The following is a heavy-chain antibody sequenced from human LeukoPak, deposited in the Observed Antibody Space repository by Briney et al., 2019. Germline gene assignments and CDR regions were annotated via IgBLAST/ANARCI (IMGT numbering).Heavy chain of an antibody. CDR2: TIPMFGSA. Sequence: SVKVSCKASRDAFDSYSISWVRQAPGQGLEWMGGTIPMFGSANYAQKLQGRVTITTDQSTTTAYMELSSLSPEDTAVYYCARVGRSRGSLPNSYYYMDVWGKGTTITVSS. J-gene: IGHJ6*03. CDR1: RDAFDSYS. CDR3: ARVGRSRGSLPNSYYYMDV. V-gene: IGHV1-69*05. D-gene: IGHD2-15*01.